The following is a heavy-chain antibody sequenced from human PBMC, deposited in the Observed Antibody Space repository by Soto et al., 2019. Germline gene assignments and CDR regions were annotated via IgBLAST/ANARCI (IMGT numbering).Heavy chain of an antibody. CDR3: AKDGPINSNYGDGMDV. Sequence: QVQLVESGGGVVQPGRSLRLSCAASGFTFSSYGMHWVRQAPGKGLEWVAVISYDGSKKYYADSVKGRFTISRDNSKNTLYLQMNSLRAEDTAVYYCAKDGPINSNYGDGMDVWGQGTTVTVSS. J-gene: IGHJ6*02. CDR1: GFTFSSYG. D-gene: IGHD4-4*01. CDR2: ISYDGSKK. V-gene: IGHV3-30*18.